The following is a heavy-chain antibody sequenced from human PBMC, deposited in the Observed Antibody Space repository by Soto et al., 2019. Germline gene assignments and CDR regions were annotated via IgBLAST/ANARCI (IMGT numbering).Heavy chain of an antibody. Sequence: TWETLSLTFTVSGGFISSYYWNWIRQPAGKGLEWIGRTYSSGNTDYSPSLKSRVNMSADTSKNQFSLKLNSVTAADKAVYYCAIGSGWQDMDYWGQGTLVTVS. CDR2: TYSSGNT. D-gene: IGHD6-19*01. J-gene: IGHJ4*02. V-gene: IGHV4-4*07. CDR1: GGFISSYY. CDR3: AIGSGWQDMDY.